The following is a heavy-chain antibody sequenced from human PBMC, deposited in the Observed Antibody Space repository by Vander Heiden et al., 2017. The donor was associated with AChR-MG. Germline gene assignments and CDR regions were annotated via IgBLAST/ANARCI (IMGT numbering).Heavy chain of an antibody. CDR3: ATVMSDSSSWYSWFDP. Sequence: QVQLVQSGAEVKKPGASVKVSCKVSGYTLTELSMHWVRQAPGKGLEGMGGFDPEDGETIYAQKFQGRVTMTEDTSTDTAYMELSSLRSEETAVYYCATVMSDSSSWYSWFDPWGQGTLVTVSS. D-gene: IGHD6-13*01. CDR1: GYTLTELS. J-gene: IGHJ5*02. CDR2: FDPEDGET. V-gene: IGHV1-24*01.